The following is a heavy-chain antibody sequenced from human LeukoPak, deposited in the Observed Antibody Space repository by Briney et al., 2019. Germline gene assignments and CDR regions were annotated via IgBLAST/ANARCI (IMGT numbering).Heavy chain of an antibody. J-gene: IGHJ4*02. Sequence: PGGSLRLSCAASGSTFRTYCMSWVRQAPGKGLEWVANIFQDGNDKYYVDSVKGRFTISRDNAKNSLYLQLNSPRVEDTAVYYCASRIVGTPDYFDYWGQGTLVTVSS. V-gene: IGHV3-7*01. D-gene: IGHD1-26*01. CDR2: IFQDGNDK. CDR1: GSTFRTYC. CDR3: ASRIVGTPDYFDY.